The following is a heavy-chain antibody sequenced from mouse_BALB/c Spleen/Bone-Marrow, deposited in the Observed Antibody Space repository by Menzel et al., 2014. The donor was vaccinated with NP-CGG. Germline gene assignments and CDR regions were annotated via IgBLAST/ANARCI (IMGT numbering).Heavy chain of an antibody. Sequence: ESGAELMKPGASMKISCKASGYTFSSFWIEWVKQRPGHGLEWIGEILPESGSSNYNEKFKGKATLTADTSSNTVYMQLSSLTSENSAVYYCARTPGVLYYLDYWGQGTPLTVSS. CDR2: ILPESGSS. CDR1: GYTFSSFW. CDR3: ARTPGVLYYLDY. J-gene: IGHJ2*01. V-gene: IGHV1-9*01.